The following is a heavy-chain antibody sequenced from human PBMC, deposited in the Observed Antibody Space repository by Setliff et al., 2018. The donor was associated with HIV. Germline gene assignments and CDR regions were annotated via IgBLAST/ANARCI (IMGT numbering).Heavy chain of an antibody. V-gene: IGHV4-39*01. CDR3: ASGEDSGTYGEPYDS. Sequence: SETLSLTCTVSGSSITSSSFYWGWIRQPPGKGLEWIGSMTYVGSTSFSPSLKSRVFISVDLSINQFSLRLHSVTAADTAVYYCASGEDSGTYGEPYDSWGQGALVTGSS. D-gene: IGHD1-26*01. CDR2: MTYVGST. CDR1: GSSITSSSFY. J-gene: IGHJ4*02.